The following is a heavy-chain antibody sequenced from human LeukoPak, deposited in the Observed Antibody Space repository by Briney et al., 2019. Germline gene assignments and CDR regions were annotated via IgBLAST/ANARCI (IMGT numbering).Heavy chain of an antibody. CDR2: INHSGGT. D-gene: IGHD1-26*01. V-gene: IGHV4-34*01. J-gene: IGHJ4*02. CDR3: ARHRSLGATPSGFVY. Sequence: SETLSLTCAVYGGSFSGYYWSWIRQPPGKGLEWIGEINHSGGTNYNPSLKSRVTISVDTSKNQFSLKLSSVTAADTAVYYCARHRSLGATPSGFVYWGQGTLVTVSS. CDR1: GGSFSGYY.